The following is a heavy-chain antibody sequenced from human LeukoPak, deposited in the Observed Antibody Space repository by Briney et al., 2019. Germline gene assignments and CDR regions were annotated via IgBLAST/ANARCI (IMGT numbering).Heavy chain of an antibody. Sequence: GGSLRLSCAASGFTFDDYAMHWVRQAPGKGLEWVSLISGDGGSTYYADSAKGRFTISRDNSKNSLYLQMNSLRTEDTASYYCAKDPPGDWGQGTLVTVSS. CDR2: ISGDGGST. CDR1: GFTFDDYA. J-gene: IGHJ4*02. V-gene: IGHV3-43*02. CDR3: AKDPPGD.